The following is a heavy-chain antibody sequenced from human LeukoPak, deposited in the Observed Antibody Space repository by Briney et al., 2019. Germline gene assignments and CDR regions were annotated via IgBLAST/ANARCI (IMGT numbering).Heavy chain of an antibody. V-gene: IGHV1-2*06. CDR2: INPNSGGT. CDR1: GYTFTGNY. Sequence: GASVKVSCKASGYTFTGNYMHWVRQAPGQGLKWMGRINPNSGGTNYAQKFQGRVTMTRDTSISTAYMELSRLRSDDTAVYYCASNYYGGNSETWGQGTLVTVSS. J-gene: IGHJ4*02. D-gene: IGHD4-23*01. CDR3: ASNYYGGNSET.